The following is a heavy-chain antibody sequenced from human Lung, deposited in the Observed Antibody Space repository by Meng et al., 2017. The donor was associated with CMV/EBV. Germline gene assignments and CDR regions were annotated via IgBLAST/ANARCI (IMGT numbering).Heavy chain of an antibody. V-gene: IGHV3-30*04. Sequence: GGSXRLXCAASGFTFNTYAMHWVRQAPGKGLEWVAVISYDGGNKYTADSVQGRLTISRDNSKNNLYLQMNSLTVEDTAVYYCVRDQGGESMIAVLIERFGMDVWXQGTTVTVSS. CDR1: GFTFNTYA. CDR2: ISYDGGNK. J-gene: IGHJ6*02. CDR3: VRDQGGESMIAVLIERFGMDV. D-gene: IGHD3-22*01.